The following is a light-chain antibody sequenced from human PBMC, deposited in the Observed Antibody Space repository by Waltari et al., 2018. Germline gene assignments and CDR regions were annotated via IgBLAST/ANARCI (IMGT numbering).Light chain of an antibody. Sequence: DIQMSQSPFSLSASVGDRVTLTCRASQDISQSLAWYQQKQGKAPRLLLYAASTLENGVPSRFSGSGSGTHYTLTINSLQPDDFATYYCQQYYDNFPTFGQGTKVEVK. CDR2: AAS. CDR3: QQYYDNFPT. J-gene: IGKJ1*01. CDR1: QDISQS. V-gene: IGKV1-NL1*01.